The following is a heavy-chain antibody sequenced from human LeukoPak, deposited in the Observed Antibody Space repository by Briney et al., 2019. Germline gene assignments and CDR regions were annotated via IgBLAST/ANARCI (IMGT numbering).Heavy chain of an antibody. J-gene: IGHJ4*02. V-gene: IGHV4-61*02. CDR3: ARQTFGALYFDS. CDR2: VYNSGST. CDR1: GGSISRGNY. Sequence: SQTLSLTCIVSGGSISRGNYWNWIRQPAGKGLEWMGRVYNSGSTNYNSSLKSRVTISTDMSKNQFSLKLSSVTAADTAVYYCARQTFGALYFDSWGQGTLVTVSS. D-gene: IGHD3-10*01.